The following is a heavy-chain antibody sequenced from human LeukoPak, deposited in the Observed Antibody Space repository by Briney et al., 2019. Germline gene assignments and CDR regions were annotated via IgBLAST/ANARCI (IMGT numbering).Heavy chain of an antibody. J-gene: IGHJ4*02. Sequence: SVKVSCKASGGTFSSYAISWVRQAPGQGLEWMGGIIPIFGTANYAQKLQGRVTITADESTSTAYMELSSLRSEDTAVYYCAGEGAPYDSSGFFDYWGQGTLVTVSS. CDR1: GGTFSSYA. D-gene: IGHD3-22*01. V-gene: IGHV1-69*13. CDR2: IIPIFGTA. CDR3: AGEGAPYDSSGFFDY.